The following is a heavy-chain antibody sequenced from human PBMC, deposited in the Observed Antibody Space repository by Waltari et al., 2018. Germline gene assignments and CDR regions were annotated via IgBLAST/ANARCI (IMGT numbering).Heavy chain of an antibody. Sequence: EVQLVESGGGLVQPGRSLRLSCAASGFAFGDYAMGWVRQAPGRGLEWVGFSRSKSYGGTTEYAASVKGRFTIARDNSKTSAYLQMNSLKTEDTAVYFCTRGGTVLDHWGQGTLVTVSS. J-gene: IGHJ4*02. CDR3: TRGGTVLDH. V-gene: IGHV3-49*04. D-gene: IGHD1-7*01. CDR1: GFAFGDYA. CDR2: SRSKSYGGTT.